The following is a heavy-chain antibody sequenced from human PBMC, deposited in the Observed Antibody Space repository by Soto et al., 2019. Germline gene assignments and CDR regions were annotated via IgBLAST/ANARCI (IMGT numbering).Heavy chain of an antibody. CDR3: ERALYGSGSYYRNGYYYVMDV. Sequence: GGYLRLSCAASGFTFSSYDMHWVRQATGKGLEWVSAIGTAGDPYYPGSVKGRFTISRDNSKNTLYLQMNSLRAEDTAVYYCERALYGSGSYYRNGYYYVMDVWGQGTTVTVSS. J-gene: IGHJ6*02. CDR2: IGTAGDP. V-gene: IGHV3-13*05. D-gene: IGHD3-10*01. CDR1: GFTFSSYD.